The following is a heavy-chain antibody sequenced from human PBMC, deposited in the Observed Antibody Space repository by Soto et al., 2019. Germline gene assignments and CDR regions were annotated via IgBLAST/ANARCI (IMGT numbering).Heavy chain of an antibody. D-gene: IGHD3-22*01. CDR3: ARVASSGYSTFDY. Sequence: QVQLVQSGAEVKKPGASVKVSCKASGYTFTSYGITWVRQAPGQGLEWMGWISAYNGYTDYAQNHQGRVTMTTDTTTSTVYMDLRSLRFDDTAVYYCARVASSGYSTFDYWGQGTLVTVSS. J-gene: IGHJ4*02. CDR1: GYTFTSYG. CDR2: ISAYNGYT. V-gene: IGHV1-18*01.